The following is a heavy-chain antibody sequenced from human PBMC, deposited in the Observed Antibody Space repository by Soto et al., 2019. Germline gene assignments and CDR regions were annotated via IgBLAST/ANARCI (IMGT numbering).Heavy chain of an antibody. CDR3: ARVGPQPARSYSGYDRPFDY. J-gene: IGHJ4*02. V-gene: IGHV4-59*01. CDR2: IYYSGST. CDR1: GGSISSYY. Sequence: PSETLSLTCTVSGGSISSYYWSWIRQPPGKGLEWIGYIYYSGSTNYNPSLKSRVTISVDTSKNQFSLKLSSVTAADTAVYYCARVGPQPARSYSGYDRPFDYWGQGTLVTVSS. D-gene: IGHD5-12*01.